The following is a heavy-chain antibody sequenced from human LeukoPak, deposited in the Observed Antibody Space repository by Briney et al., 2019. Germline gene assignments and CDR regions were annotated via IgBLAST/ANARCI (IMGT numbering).Heavy chain of an antibody. CDR2: ISSSGSTI. CDR1: GFTFSSYE. V-gene: IGHV3-48*03. CDR3: ARDGQQLVRLQFDY. J-gene: IGHJ4*02. Sequence: GGSLRLSCAASGFTFSSYEMNWVRQAPGKGLEWVSYISSSGSTIYYADSVKGRFTISRDNAKNSLYLQMNSLRAEDTAVYYCARDGQQLVRLQFDYWGQGTLVTVSS. D-gene: IGHD6-13*01.